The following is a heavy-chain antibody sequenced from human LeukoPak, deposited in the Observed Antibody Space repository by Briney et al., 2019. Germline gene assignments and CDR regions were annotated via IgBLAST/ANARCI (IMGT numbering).Heavy chain of an antibody. V-gene: IGHV4-34*01. D-gene: IGHD3-16*01. CDR3: SLGYYFDY. CDR2: INHSGST. Sequence: SETLSLTCAVYVGSFSGYYWSWIRQPPGKGLEWIGEINHSGSTNYNPSLKSRVTISVDTSKNQFSLKLSSVTAADTAVYYCSLGYYFDYWGQGTLVTVSS. J-gene: IGHJ4*02. CDR1: VGSFSGYY.